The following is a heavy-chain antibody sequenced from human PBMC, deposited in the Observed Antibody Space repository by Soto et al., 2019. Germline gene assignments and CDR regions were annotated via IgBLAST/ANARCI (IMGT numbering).Heavy chain of an antibody. D-gene: IGHD1-7*01. Sequence: SVKVSCKASGGTFSSYAISWVRQAPGQGLEWMGGIIPIFGTANYAQKFQGRVTITADKSTSTAYMELSSLRSEDTVVYYCARVGTGTTYYFDYWGQGTLVTVSS. V-gene: IGHV1-69*06. CDR3: ARVGTGTTYYFDY. CDR1: GGTFSSYA. CDR2: IIPIFGTA. J-gene: IGHJ4*02.